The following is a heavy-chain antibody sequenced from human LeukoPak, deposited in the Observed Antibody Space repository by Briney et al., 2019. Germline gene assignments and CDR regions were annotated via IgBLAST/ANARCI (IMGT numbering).Heavy chain of an antibody. CDR2: IKQDGSEK. D-gene: IGHD5-12*01. CDR3: AREKESSGYLGNY. V-gene: IGHV3-7*01. CDR1: GFTFSSYW. J-gene: IGHJ4*02. Sequence: GGSLRLSCAASGFTFSSYWMSWVRQAPGKGLEWVANIKQDGSEKYYVDSVKGRFTTSRDNAKNSLYLQMNSLRAEDTAIYYCAREKESSGYLGNYWGQGTLVTVSS.